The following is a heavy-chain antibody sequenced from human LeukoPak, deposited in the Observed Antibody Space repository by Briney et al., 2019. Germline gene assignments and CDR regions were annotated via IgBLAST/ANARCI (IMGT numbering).Heavy chain of an antibody. CDR1: GFTFSSYA. Sequence: PGGSLRLSCAASGFTFSSYAMNWVRQAPGKGLEWVSSISSSSSYIYYADSVKGRFTISRDNAKNSLYLQMNSLRAEDTAVYYCARDPGSGPPRVYFDYWGQGTLVTVSS. CDR2: ISSSSSYI. CDR3: ARDPGSGPPRVYFDY. D-gene: IGHD3-10*01. J-gene: IGHJ4*02. V-gene: IGHV3-21*01.